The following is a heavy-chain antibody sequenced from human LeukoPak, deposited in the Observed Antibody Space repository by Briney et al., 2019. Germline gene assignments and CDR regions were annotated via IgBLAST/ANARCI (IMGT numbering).Heavy chain of an antibody. CDR3: AKDLRGRWLVRVYFVY. V-gene: IGHV3-23*01. CDR1: GVTFSSYA. J-gene: IGHJ4*02. Sequence: GGSLRLSCAASGVTFSSYAMSWVRQAPGKGLEWVSAISGSVGITYYADSVKGRVTISRDTSKKTLYLQMNSLRAEDTAVYYCAKDLRGRWLVRVYFVYWGQGTLVTVSS. D-gene: IGHD6-19*01. CDR2: ISGSVGIT.